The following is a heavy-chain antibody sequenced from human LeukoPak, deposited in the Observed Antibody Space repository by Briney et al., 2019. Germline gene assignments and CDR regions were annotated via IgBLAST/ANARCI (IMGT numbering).Heavy chain of an antibody. CDR3: ARQEKRDAFDI. Sequence: SETLSLTCAVYGGSFSGYYWSWIRQPPGKGLEWIGEINHSGSTNYNPSLKSRVTISVDTSKNQFSLKLSSVTAADTAVYYCARQEKRDAFDIWGQGTMVTVSS. CDR2: INHSGST. J-gene: IGHJ3*02. V-gene: IGHV4-34*01. CDR1: GGSFSGYY.